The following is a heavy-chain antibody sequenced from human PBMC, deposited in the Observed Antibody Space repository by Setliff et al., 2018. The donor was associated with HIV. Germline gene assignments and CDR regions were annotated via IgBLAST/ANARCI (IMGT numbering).Heavy chain of an antibody. V-gene: IGHV4-34*01. J-gene: IGHJ4*02. CDR3: AGSSSYSFDF. Sequence: SETLSLTCAVYGASLSNCFGTWIRQPPGKGLEWIGEINQAGGTNYNPSLERRVTISADTSQNQFSLNLTSVTAADTAVYYCAGSSSYSFDFWGQGTLVTVSS. D-gene: IGHD6-13*01. CDR1: GASLSNCF. CDR2: INQAGGT.